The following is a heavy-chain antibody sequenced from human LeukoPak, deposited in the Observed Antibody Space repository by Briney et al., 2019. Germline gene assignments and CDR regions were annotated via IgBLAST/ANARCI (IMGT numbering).Heavy chain of an antibody. D-gene: IGHD5-24*01. CDR3: ARGAEGVREGTFDY. CDR2: IYYSGST. J-gene: IGHJ4*02. V-gene: IGHV4-31*03. CDR1: GGSISSGGYY. Sequence: PSQTLSLTCTVSGGSISSGGYYWSWIRQRPGKGLEWIGYIYYSGSTYYNPSLKSRVTISVDTSKNQFSLKLSSVTAADTAVYHCARGAEGVREGTFDYWGQGTLVTVSS.